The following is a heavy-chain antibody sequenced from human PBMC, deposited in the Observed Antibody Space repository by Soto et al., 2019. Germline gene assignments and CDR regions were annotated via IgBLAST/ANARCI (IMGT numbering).Heavy chain of an antibody. D-gene: IGHD1-1*01. Sequence: QVQLQESGPGLVKPSETLSLTCTVSGGSIISYYWSWIRQPPGKGLEWIGYIYYSGSTNYNPSLKSRVTISVDTSKNQFSLKLSSATAADTAVYYCARRYGGNLDYWGQGTLVTVSS. CDR2: IYYSGST. J-gene: IGHJ4*02. CDR3: ARRYGGNLDY. CDR1: GGSIISYY. V-gene: IGHV4-59*08.